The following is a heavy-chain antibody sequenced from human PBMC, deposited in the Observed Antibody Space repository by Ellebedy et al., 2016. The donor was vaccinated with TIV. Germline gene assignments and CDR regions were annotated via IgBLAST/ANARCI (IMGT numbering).Heavy chain of an antibody. CDR3: ARDSYYDILTGYYAFDI. CDR2: IYYSGST. D-gene: IGHD3-9*01. V-gene: IGHV4-59*01. J-gene: IGHJ3*02. Sequence: SETLSLTCTVSGGSISSYYWSWIRQPPGKGLEWIGYIYYSGSTNYNPSLKSRVTISVDTSKNQFSLKLSSVTAADTAVYYCARDSYYDILTGYYAFDIWGQGTMVTVSS. CDR1: GGSISSYY.